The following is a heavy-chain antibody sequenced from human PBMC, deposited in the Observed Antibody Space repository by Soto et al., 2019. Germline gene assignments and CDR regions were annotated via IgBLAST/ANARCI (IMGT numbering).Heavy chain of an antibody. CDR1: GGSISSYY. CDR3: ARDPPYYGSGSYFRPSWYFDL. CDR2: IYYSGST. V-gene: IGHV4-59*01. D-gene: IGHD3-10*01. Sequence: SETLSLTCTVSGGSISSYYGSCIRQPPGKGLEWFGYIYYSGSTNYNPSLKSRVTISVDTSKNQFSLKLSSVTAADTAVYYCARDPPYYGSGSYFRPSWYFDLWGRGTLVTVSS. J-gene: IGHJ2*01.